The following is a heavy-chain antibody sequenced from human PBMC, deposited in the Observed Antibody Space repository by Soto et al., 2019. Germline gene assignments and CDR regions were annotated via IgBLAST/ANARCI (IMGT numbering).Heavy chain of an antibody. J-gene: IGHJ4*02. D-gene: IGHD6-19*01. CDR2: INAGNGNT. CDR1: GYTFTGYA. Sequence: QVQLVQSGAEEKKPGASVKVSCKASGYTFTGYAMHWVRQAPGQRLEWMGWINAGNGNTKYSQKFQGRVTLTSDTSPITAYMELSSLISYYTAVYYCPIALAVAADFDYWGQVTLVTVSS. CDR3: PIALAVAADFDY. V-gene: IGHV1-3*05.